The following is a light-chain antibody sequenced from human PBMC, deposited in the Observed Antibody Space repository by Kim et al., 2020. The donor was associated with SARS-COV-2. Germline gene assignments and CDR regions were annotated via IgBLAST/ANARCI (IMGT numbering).Light chain of an antibody. J-gene: IGLJ2*01. CDR3: QVWDSSSDHVV. Sequence: ELTQPPSVSVTPGKTARITCGGNNIGSKSVHWYQQKPGQAPVLVIYYDSDRPSGIPERFSGSNSGNTATLTISRVEAGDEADYYCQVWDSSSDHVVFGGGTQLTVL. CDR1: NIGSKS. CDR2: YDS. V-gene: IGLV3-21*04.